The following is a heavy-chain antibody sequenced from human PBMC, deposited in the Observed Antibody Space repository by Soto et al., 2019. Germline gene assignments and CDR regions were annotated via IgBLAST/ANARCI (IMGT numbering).Heavy chain of an antibody. J-gene: IGHJ4*02. CDR2: ISGYSDNT. CDR1: GYTFTDYG. V-gene: IGHV1-18*01. CDR3: ARGHAGTVGPSDY. D-gene: IGHD1-26*01. Sequence: QVQLVQSGAEVRKPGASVKVSCKGSGYTFTDYGISWVRQAPGQGLEWMGWISGYSDNTNYAQKFQGRVTMTTDTSTSTAYMELRSLRSDDTAVYFCARGHAGTVGPSDYWGQGTLVTVSS.